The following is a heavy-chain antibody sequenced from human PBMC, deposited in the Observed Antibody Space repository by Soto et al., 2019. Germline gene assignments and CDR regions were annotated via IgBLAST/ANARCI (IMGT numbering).Heavy chain of an antibody. V-gene: IGHV1-69*01. D-gene: IGHD1-1*01. CDR1: GGTFSSYA. CDR3: ARRVNSQGSENCDFDL. CDR2: IIPIFGTA. Sequence: QVQLVQSGAEVKKPGSSVKVSCKASGGTFSSYAISWVRQAPGQGLEWMGGIIPIFGTANYAQKFQGRVTITADEYTSTAYMELSSLRSEDTAVYYCARRVNSQGSENCDFDLWGRGTLVTVAS. J-gene: IGHJ2*01.